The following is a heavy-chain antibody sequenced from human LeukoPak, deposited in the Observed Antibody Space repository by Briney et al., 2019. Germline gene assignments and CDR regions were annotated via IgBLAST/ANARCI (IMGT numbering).Heavy chain of an antibody. J-gene: IGHJ6*03. CDR3: ARAEGGYDSVQPFSVRYYYYYMDV. Sequence: ASVKVSCKASGYTFTSYYMHWVRQAPGQGLEWMGIINPSGGSTSYAQKFQGRVTMTRDTSTSTVYMELSSLRSEDTAVYYCARAEGGYDSVQPFSVRYYYYYMDVWGKGTTVTISS. CDR1: GYTFTSYY. CDR2: INPSGGST. V-gene: IGHV1-46*01. D-gene: IGHD5-12*01.